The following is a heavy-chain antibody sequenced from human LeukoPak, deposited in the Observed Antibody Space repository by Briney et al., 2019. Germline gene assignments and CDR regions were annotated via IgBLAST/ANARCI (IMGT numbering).Heavy chain of an antibody. CDR2: IRYDGSNK. CDR1: GFTFSSYG. D-gene: IGHD6-6*01. Sequence: PGGSLRLSCAASGFTFSSYGMHWVRQAPGKGLEWVAIIRYDGSNKYYADSVKGRFTISRDNSKNTLYLQMNSLRAEDTAVYYCAKTTYSSSSYFDYWGQGTLVTVSS. V-gene: IGHV3-30*02. CDR3: AKTTYSSSSYFDY. J-gene: IGHJ4*02.